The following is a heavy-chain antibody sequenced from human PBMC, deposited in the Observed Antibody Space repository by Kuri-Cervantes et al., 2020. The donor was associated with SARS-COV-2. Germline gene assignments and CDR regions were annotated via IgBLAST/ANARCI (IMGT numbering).Heavy chain of an antibody. CDR2: INAGNGNT. CDR1: GYTFTSYA. Sequence: ASVKVSCKASGYTFTSYAMHWVRQAPGQRLEWMGWINAGNGNTKYSQKFQGRVTITRDMSTSTAYMELSSLRSEDTAVYYCAAGSDSSGYYGPADYWGQGTLVTVSS. V-gene: IGHV1-3*01. CDR3: AAGSDSSGYYGPADY. J-gene: IGHJ4*02. D-gene: IGHD3-22*01.